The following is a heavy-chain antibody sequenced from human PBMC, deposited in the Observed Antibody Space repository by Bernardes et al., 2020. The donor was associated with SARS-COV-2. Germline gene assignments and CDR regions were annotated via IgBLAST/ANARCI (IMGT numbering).Heavy chain of an antibody. CDR1: GGSISSSSYY. CDR3: ARHVGGGLQLWLYYYYYGMDV. J-gene: IGHJ6*02. D-gene: IGHD5-18*01. V-gene: IGHV4-39*01. Sequence: SETLSLTCTVSGGSISSSSYYWGWIRQPPGKGLEWIGSIYYSGSTYYNPSLKSRVTISVDTSKNQFSLKLSSVTAADTAVYYCARHVGGGLQLWLYYYYYGMDVWGQGTTVTVSS. CDR2: IYYSGST.